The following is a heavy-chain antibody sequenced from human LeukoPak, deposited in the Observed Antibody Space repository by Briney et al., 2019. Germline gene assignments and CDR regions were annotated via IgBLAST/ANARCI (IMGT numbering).Heavy chain of an antibody. CDR2: ISSSSSYI. CDR1: GFTFSSYG. V-gene: IGHV3-21*01. Sequence: GGSLRLSCAASGFTFSSYGMHWVRQAPGKGLEWVSSISSSSSYIYYADSVKGRFTISRDNAKNSLYLQMNSLRAEDTAVYYCARGSTVVTQDYWGQGTLVTVSS. CDR3: ARGSTVVTQDY. D-gene: IGHD4-23*01. J-gene: IGHJ4*02.